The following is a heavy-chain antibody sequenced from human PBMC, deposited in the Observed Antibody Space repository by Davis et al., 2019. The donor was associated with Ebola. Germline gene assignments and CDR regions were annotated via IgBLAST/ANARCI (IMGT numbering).Heavy chain of an antibody. J-gene: IGHJ3*02. CDR1: GFTFSSYG. Sequence: GESLKISCAASGFTFSSYGMHWVRQAPGKGLEWVAVISYDGSNKYYADSVKGRFTISRDNSKNALYLQMTSLRAEDTAVYYCAKGAVWFGELLGADAFDIWGQGTMVTVSS. CDR2: ISYDGSNK. V-gene: IGHV3-30*18. D-gene: IGHD3-10*01. CDR3: AKGAVWFGELLGADAFDI.